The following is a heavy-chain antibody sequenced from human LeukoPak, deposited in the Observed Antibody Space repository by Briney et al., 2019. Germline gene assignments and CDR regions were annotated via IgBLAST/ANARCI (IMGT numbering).Heavy chain of an antibody. D-gene: IGHD5-24*01. Sequence: PGGSLRLSCAASGFTFSSYWMSWVRQAPGKGLEWVSVIYSGGSTYYADSVKGRFTTSRDNSKNTLYLQMNSLRAEDTAVYYCARVRVEMATIFHYYYYYMDVWGKGTTVTISS. J-gene: IGHJ6*03. CDR3: ARVRVEMATIFHYYYYYMDV. V-gene: IGHV3-53*01. CDR1: GFTFSSYW. CDR2: IYSGGST.